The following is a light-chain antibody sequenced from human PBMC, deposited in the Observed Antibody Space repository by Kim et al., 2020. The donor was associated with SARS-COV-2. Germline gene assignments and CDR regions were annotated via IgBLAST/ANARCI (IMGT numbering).Light chain of an antibody. V-gene: IGKV1-5*01. J-gene: IGKJ4*01. Sequence: ASVGDRVTITCRASQTITSLLAWYRQKLGKAPELLIYGASTLRSGVPSRFSGSGSGTEFTLTINGLQPDDFATYYCQQYNLYPLTFGGGTKVDIK. CDR1: QTITSL. CDR3: QQYNLYPLT. CDR2: GAS.